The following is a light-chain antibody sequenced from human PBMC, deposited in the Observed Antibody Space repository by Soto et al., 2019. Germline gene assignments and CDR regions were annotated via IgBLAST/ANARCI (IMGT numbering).Light chain of an antibody. J-gene: IGKJ4*01. Sequence: EIVLTQSPGTLSLSPGGRATLSCRASQSVSSSYFAWYQQKPGQAPRLLIYGASNRATGIPDRFSGSGSGTDFTLTISRLEPEDFAVYYCQQYDNLPLTFGGGTKVEIK. CDR3: QQYDNLPLT. CDR2: GAS. V-gene: IGKV3-20*01. CDR1: QSVSSSY.